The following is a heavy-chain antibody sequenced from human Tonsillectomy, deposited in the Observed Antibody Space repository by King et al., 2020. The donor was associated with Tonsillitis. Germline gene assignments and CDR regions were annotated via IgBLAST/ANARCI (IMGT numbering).Heavy chain of an antibody. CDR2: ISYDGSDK. V-gene: IGHV3-30*18. CDR3: AKVDYPRNSPFEF. CDR1: GFTFSSYG. J-gene: IGHJ4*01. Sequence: VQLVESGGGVVQPGRSLRLSCAASGFTFSSYGMHWVRQAPGKGLEWVAVISYDGSDKYYADSVKGRFTISRDNSKNTLNLQMNSLRPEDTAAYYCAKVDYPRNSPFEFWGQGTLVTVSS. D-gene: IGHD4-11*01.